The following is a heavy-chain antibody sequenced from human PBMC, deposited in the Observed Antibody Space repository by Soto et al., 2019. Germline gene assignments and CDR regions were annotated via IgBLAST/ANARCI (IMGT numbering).Heavy chain of an antibody. D-gene: IGHD6-19*01. V-gene: IGHV4-59*12. CDR2: ICYGGGT. Sequence: SETLSLTSTVSGGSISSYFRSCILLPPGKGLEWIGEICYGGGTNYNPSLKSRVTMSVDTSKKQFSLRLSSVTVADTAVYYCASYSGWFYRTYFDYWRQGTLVTVSS. CDR1: GGSISSYF. CDR3: ASYSGWFYRTYFDY. J-gene: IGHJ4*02.